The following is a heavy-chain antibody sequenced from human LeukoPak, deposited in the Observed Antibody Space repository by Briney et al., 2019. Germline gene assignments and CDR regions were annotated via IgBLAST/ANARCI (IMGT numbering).Heavy chain of an antibody. V-gene: IGHV4-34*01. D-gene: IGHD3-10*01. CDR2: INHSGST. CDR1: DGSFNNYY. Sequence: SETLSLTCAIYDGSFNNYYWSWIRHPPGMGLEWIGEINHSGSTNYHPSLKSRVTISVDKSKNQFSLRLRSVTAADTAVYYCAPYGSGFSVDDFWGQGTLVTVSS. J-gene: IGHJ4*02. CDR3: APYGSGFSVDDF.